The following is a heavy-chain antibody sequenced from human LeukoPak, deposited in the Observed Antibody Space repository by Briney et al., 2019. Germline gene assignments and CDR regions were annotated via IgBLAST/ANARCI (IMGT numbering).Heavy chain of an antibody. CDR2: ISYSGSS. CDR3: ARARYREDSYGYAGGFYYMDV. Sequence: SETLSLTCTVSGGSTSNYYWSWIRQPPGKGLEWIGYISYSGSSNSHPSLKSRVTISVDMSQTQVYLELSSVTAVDTAVYYCARARYREDSYGYAGGFYYMDVWGKGTTVTVSS. J-gene: IGHJ6*03. D-gene: IGHD5-18*01. CDR1: GGSTSNYY. V-gene: IGHV4-59*01.